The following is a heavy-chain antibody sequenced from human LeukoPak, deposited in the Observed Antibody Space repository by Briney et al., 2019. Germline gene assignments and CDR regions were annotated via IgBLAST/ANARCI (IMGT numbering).Heavy chain of an antibody. CDR3: ARGAALAYCGGDCYFDAFDI. V-gene: IGHV4-34*01. CDR1: GGSFSGYY. CDR2: INHSGST. J-gene: IGHJ3*02. D-gene: IGHD2-21*02. Sequence: SETLSLTCAVYGGSFSGYYWSWIRQPPGKGLEWIGEINHSGSTNYNPSLKSRVTISVDTSKNQFSLKLSSVTAADTAVYYCARGAALAYCGGDCYFDAFDIWGQGTVVTVSS.